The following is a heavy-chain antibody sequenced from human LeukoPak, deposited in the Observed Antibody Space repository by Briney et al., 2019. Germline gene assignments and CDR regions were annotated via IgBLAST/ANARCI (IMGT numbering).Heavy chain of an antibody. J-gene: IGHJ6*03. Sequence: SETLSLTCTVSGGSISSYYWSWIRQPAGKGLEWIGRIYTSGSTNYNPSLKSQVTTSVDTSKNQFSLKLSSVTAADAAVYYCARDFNSRKTYYMDVWGKGTTVTVSS. CDR1: GGSISSYY. D-gene: IGHD4-23*01. V-gene: IGHV4-4*07. CDR3: ARDFNSRKTYYMDV. CDR2: IYTSGST.